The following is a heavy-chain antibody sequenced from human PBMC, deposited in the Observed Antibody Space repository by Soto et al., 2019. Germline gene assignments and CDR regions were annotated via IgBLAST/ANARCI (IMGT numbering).Heavy chain of an antibody. D-gene: IGHD4-4*01. CDR1: GYSISSGFF. Sequence: PSETLSLTCAVSGYSISSGFFWGWIRQSPGGGLEWIGSIFHSGISYYNPSLKSRVTISADKSISTAYLQWSSLKASDTAMYYCARQYSNLWFDPWGRGTLVTVSS. CDR3: ARQYSNLWFDP. CDR2: IFHSGIS. J-gene: IGHJ5*02. V-gene: IGHV4-38-2*01.